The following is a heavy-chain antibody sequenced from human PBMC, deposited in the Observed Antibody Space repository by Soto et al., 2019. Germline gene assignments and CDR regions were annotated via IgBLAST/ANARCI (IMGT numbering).Heavy chain of an antibody. V-gene: IGHV4-59*01. J-gene: IGHJ4*02. D-gene: IGHD3-10*01. CDR1: GGCISSYY. CDR3: ASAPFYHGSGAYFDY. Sequence: SGTLSRTCTVSGGCISSYYLSWMRQPPGKGLEWIAYIYYSGITNYIPSLMSRVTISVDASKNQFSLKLSSVTAVDTAVYYCASAPFYHGSGAYFDYSGQGTLVTVSS. CDR2: IYYSGIT.